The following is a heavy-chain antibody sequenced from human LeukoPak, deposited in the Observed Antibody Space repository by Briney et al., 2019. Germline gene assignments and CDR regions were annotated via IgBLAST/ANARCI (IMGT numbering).Heavy chain of an antibody. Sequence: GASVKVSCKASGYTFTGYYMHWVRQAPGQGLEWMGWINPNSGGTNYAQKFQGRVTMTRDTSISTAYMELSRLRSDDTAVYYCARGRAGFLEWLSNYYYGMDVWGQGTTVTVSS. CDR3: ARGRAGFLEWLSNYYYGMDV. CDR1: GYTFTGYY. CDR2: INPNSGGT. V-gene: IGHV1-2*02. J-gene: IGHJ6*02. D-gene: IGHD3-3*01.